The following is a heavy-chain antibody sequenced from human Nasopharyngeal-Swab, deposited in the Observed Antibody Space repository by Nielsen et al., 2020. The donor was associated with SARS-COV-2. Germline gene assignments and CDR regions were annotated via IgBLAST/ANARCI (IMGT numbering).Heavy chain of an antibody. CDR3: ARQGTFMDV. D-gene: IGHD2/OR15-2a*01. V-gene: IGHV5-10-1*01. Sequence: VRQMPGKGLEWMGRIDPIDSHTSYRPSFEGHVTMSVDKYSSTAYLQWSSLKASDTAIYYCARQGTFMDVWGTGTTVTVSS. J-gene: IGHJ6*03. CDR2: IDPIDSHT.